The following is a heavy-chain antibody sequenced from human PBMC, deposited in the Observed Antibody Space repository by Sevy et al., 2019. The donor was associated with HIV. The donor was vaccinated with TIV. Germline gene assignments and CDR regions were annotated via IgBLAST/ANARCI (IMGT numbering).Heavy chain of an antibody. Sequence: SETLSLTCAVSGYSINSGYYWGWVRQPPGKGLEWIGSMYRGGSTYYNPSLKSRVTISVDTSKNQFSLKLSSGTAADTAVYYCAADSGNYYGAFDIWGQGTMVTVSS. CDR2: MYRGGST. J-gene: IGHJ3*02. CDR3: AADSGNYYGAFDI. V-gene: IGHV4-38-2*01. CDR1: GYSINSGYY. D-gene: IGHD1-26*01.